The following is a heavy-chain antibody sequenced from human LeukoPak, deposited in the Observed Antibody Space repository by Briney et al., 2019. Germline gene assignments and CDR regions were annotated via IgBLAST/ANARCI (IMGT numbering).Heavy chain of an antibody. D-gene: IGHD6-13*01. CDR1: GGSISSSSYY. CDR3: ARSLSSSWYLTWFDY. CDR2: IYYSGST. Sequence: NPSETLSLTCTVSGGSISSSSYYWGWIRQPPGKGLEWIGSIYYSGSTYYNPSLKSRVTISVDTSKNQFSLKLSSVTAADTAVYYCARSLSSSWYLTWFDYWGQGTLVTVSS. V-gene: IGHV4-39*07. J-gene: IGHJ4*02.